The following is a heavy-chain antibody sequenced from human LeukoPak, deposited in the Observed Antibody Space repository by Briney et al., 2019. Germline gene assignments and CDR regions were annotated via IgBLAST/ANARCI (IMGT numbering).Heavy chain of an antibody. CDR1: GFTFSGYS. D-gene: IGHD4-23*01. Sequence: GGSLRLSCAASGFTFSGYSMNWVRQAPGKGLEWVSSITSSNSLYYADSVKGRFTISRDNAQNSVYLQMNSLRAEDTAVYYCARASAGNFGQWGQGTLVTVSS. J-gene: IGHJ4*02. CDR2: ITSSNSL. V-gene: IGHV3-21*01. CDR3: ARASAGNFGQ.